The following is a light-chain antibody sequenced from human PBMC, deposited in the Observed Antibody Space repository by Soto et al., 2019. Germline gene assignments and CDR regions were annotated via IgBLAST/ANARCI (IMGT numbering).Light chain of an antibody. CDR3: CSYAGSSTGV. CDR1: SSDVGSYNL. J-gene: IGLJ2*01. CDR2: EGS. Sequence: QSALTQPASVSGSPGQSITISCTGTSSDVGSYNLVSWYQQHPAKAPKLMIYEGSKRPSGVSHRFAGSKSGNTASLTSSGLQAEDEADYYCCSYAGSSTGVFGGGTQLTVL. V-gene: IGLV2-23*01.